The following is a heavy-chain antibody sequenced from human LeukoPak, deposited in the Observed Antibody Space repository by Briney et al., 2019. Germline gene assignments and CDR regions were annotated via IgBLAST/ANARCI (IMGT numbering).Heavy chain of an antibody. V-gene: IGHV1-69*04. CDR2: IIPILGIA. Sequence: SVKVSCKASGGTFSSYAISWVRQAPGQGLEWMGRIIPILGIANYAQKFQGRVTITADKSTSTAYMELSSLRSEDTAVYYCARALYGSGTGGWFDPWGQGTLVTVSS. CDR3: ARALYGSGTGGWFDP. J-gene: IGHJ5*02. CDR1: GGTFSSYA. D-gene: IGHD3-10*01.